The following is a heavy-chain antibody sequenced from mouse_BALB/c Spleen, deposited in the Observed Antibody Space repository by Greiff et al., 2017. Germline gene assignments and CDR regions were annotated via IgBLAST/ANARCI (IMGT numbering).Heavy chain of an antibody. J-gene: IGHJ2*01. CDR3: ARSAGTGYFDY. CDR1: GFTFSSFG. Sequence: EVKLMESGGGLVQPGGSRKLSCAASGFTFSSFGMHWVRQAPEKSLEWVAYISSGSSTIYYADTVKGRFTISRDNPKNTLFLQMTSLRSEDTAMYYCARSAGTGYFDYWGQGTTLTVSS. D-gene: IGHD4-1*01. CDR2: ISSGSSTI. V-gene: IGHV5-17*02.